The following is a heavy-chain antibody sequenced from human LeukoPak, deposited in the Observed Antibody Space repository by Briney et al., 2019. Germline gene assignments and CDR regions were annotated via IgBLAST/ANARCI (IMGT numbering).Heavy chain of an antibody. D-gene: IGHD1-26*01. CDR3: AKGYRYSDY. CDR1: GFXFSSYD. J-gene: IGHJ4*02. CDR2: IWYDGSNK. V-gene: IGHV3-33*06. Sequence: GGSLRLSCGASGFXFSSYDIHWVRQAPGKGLEWVALIWYDGSNKNYADSVKGRFTISRDNSKNTLFLQMNSLRAEDTAVYYCAKGYRYSDYWGQGTLVTVSS.